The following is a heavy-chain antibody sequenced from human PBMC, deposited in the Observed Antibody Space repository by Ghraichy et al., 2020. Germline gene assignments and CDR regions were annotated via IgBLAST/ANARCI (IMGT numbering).Heavy chain of an antibody. CDR1: GFTFDDYT. CDR3: AKSGYSGSYILS. D-gene: IGHD1-26*01. J-gene: IGHJ5*02. CDR2: ISWDGGST. V-gene: IGHV3-43*01. Sequence: GGSLRLSCAASGFTFDDYTMHWVRQAPGKGLEWVSLISWDGGSTYYADSVKGRFTISRDNSKNSLYLQMNSLRTEDTALYYCAKSGYSGSYILSWGQGTLVTVSS.